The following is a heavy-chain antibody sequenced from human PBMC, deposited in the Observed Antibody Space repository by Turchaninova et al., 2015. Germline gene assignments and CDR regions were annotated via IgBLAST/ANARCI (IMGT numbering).Heavy chain of an antibody. CDR3: ASTGVVTYYFDY. V-gene: IGHV4-38-2*01. CDR1: GYSLSSGYY. J-gene: IGHJ4*02. D-gene: IGHD3-3*01. CDR2: IYHSGST. Sequence: QVQLQESGPGLVKPSETLSLICAVSGYSLSSGYYWGWIRQPPGKGLEGIGSIYHSGSTYYNPSLKSRVTIAGDTPKNQFSLKLSSVTAADTAVYYCASTGVVTYYFDYWGQGTLVTVSS.